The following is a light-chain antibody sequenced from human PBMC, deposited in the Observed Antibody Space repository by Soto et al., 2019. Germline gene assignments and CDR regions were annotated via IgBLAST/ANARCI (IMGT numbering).Light chain of an antibody. CDR1: QSVSDW. Sequence: SQITQAPSTLSSSVGDRVTPTFRARQSVSDWLSWHQQKPRTAPNLLLYKASILAVGAPSRFSGSGSGKEFILTISTLQASVVTSYYCQHYKSNPWTFGQGTKVDIK. V-gene: IGKV1-5*03. CDR2: KAS. CDR3: QHYKSNPWT. J-gene: IGKJ1*01.